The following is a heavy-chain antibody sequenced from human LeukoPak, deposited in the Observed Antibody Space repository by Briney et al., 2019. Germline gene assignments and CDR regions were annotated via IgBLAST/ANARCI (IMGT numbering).Heavy chain of an antibody. CDR3: AKQLPIAAPLDY. D-gene: IGHD6-6*01. Sequence: PGRSLRVYCAASGFTFSSYPMHWVRQAPGKGLEWVALISYDGSNKYYPDSVKGRFTISRDNSKNTVYLQMNSLTPEDTAVYYCAKQLPIAAPLDYWGQGTLVIVST. V-gene: IGHV3-30-3*02. CDR2: ISYDGSNK. CDR1: GFTFSSYP. J-gene: IGHJ4*02.